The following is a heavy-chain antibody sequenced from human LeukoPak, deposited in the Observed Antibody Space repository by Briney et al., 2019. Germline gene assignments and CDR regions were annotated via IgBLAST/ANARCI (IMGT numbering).Heavy chain of an antibody. V-gene: IGHV1-18*01. CDR2: FSAYNGNT. CDR1: GYTFTSYG. D-gene: IGHD3-10*01. J-gene: IGHJ4*02. CDR3: ARDFGFGELLHYYFDY. Sequence: ASVKVSCKASGYTFTSYGISWVRQAPGQGLEWMGWFSAYNGNTNYAQKLQGRVTMTTDTSTSTAYMELRSLRSDDTAVYYCARDFGFGELLHYYFDYWGQGTLVTVSS.